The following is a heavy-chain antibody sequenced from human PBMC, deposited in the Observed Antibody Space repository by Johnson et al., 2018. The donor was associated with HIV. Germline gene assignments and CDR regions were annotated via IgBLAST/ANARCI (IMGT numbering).Heavy chain of an antibody. CDR1: GFTFSRYD. Sequence: GGGLIQPGGSLRLSCVASGFTFSRYDMHWVRQTTGKGLEWVSAIGTAADTYYTGSVKGRFTISRENAKNSLYLQMNSLRAGDTALYYCARGGKYYYDSGDYHWGQGTMVIVSS. CDR2: IGTAADT. CDR3: ARGGKYYYDSGDYH. D-gene: IGHD3-22*01. J-gene: IGHJ3*01. V-gene: IGHV3-13*01.